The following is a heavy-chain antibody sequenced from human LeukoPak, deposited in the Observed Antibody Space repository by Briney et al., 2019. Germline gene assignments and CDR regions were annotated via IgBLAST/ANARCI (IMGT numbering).Heavy chain of an antibody. CDR3: ATLIDYGGYYFYYYMDV. Sequence: PSETLSLTCTVSGGSVSSADSYWGWIRQPPGKGLEWIGNIDSSGSPHYTPVHKSRVTISVDTSKSHFSLQLSSVTAADTTVYYCATLIDYGGYYFYYYMDVGGKGTTVTVSS. D-gene: IGHD4-17*01. CDR2: IDSSGSP. CDR1: GGSVSSADSY. V-gene: IGHV4-39*02. J-gene: IGHJ6*03.